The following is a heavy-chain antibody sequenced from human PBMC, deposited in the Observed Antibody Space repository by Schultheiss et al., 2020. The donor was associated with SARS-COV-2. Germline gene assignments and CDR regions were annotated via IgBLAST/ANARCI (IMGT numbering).Heavy chain of an antibody. J-gene: IGHJ6*03. Sequence: SETLSLTCTVSGGSISSYYWGWIRQPPGKGLEWIGYIYYSGSTNYNPSLKSRVTISVDTSKNQFSLKLSSVTAADTAVYYCARHRDIVVALNYYYYYMDVWGKGTTVTVSS. V-gene: IGHV4-59*08. CDR3: ARHRDIVVALNYYYYYMDV. CDR1: GGSISSYY. CDR2: IYYSGST. D-gene: IGHD2-2*01.